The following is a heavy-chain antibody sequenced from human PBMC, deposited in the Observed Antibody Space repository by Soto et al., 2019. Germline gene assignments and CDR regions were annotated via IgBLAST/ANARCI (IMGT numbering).Heavy chain of an antibody. CDR3: ARDHAYVYNWFDP. D-gene: IGHD2-2*01. V-gene: IGHV3-74*01. Sequence: EVQLVESGGGLVQPGGSLRLSCAASGFTFSSYWMHWVRQAPGKGLVWVSRINSDGSSTTYAGSVKGRFTISRDNAKNTLYLQMNSLRAEDTAVYYCARDHAYVYNWFDPWGQGTLVTVSS. J-gene: IGHJ5*02. CDR2: INSDGSST. CDR1: GFTFSSYW.